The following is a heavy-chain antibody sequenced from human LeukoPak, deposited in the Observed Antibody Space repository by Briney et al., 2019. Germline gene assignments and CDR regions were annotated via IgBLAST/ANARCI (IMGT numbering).Heavy chain of an antibody. CDR1: GGTFSSYA. CDR2: IIPIFGTA. V-gene: IGHV1-69*05. J-gene: IGHJ5*02. Sequence: SVKVSCKASGGTFSSYAISWVRLAPGQGLEWMGRIIPIFGTANYAQKFQGRVTITTDESTSTAYMELSSLRSEDTAVYYCARDGSSGWYLKVSSWFDPWGQGTLVTVSS. D-gene: IGHD6-19*01. CDR3: ARDGSSGWYLKVSSWFDP.